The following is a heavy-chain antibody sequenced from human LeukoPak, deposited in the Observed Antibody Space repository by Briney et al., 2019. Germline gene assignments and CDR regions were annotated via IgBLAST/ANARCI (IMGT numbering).Heavy chain of an antibody. CDR2: INHSGSA. V-gene: IGHV4-34*01. Sequence: SETLSLTCAVYGGSFSGYYWSWIRQPPGKGLEWIGEINHSGSANYNPSLKSRVTISVDTSKNQFSLKLSSVTAADTAVYYCARTYYYGSGSYYNPRGYFDYWGQGTLVTVSS. CDR1: GGSFSGYY. CDR3: ARTYYYGSGSYYNPRGYFDY. D-gene: IGHD3-10*01. J-gene: IGHJ4*02.